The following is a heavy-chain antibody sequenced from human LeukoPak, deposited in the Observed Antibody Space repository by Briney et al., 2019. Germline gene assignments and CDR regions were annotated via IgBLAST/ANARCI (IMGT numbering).Heavy chain of an antibody. CDR3: ARDQGNGCFDP. J-gene: IGHJ5*02. V-gene: IGHV3-7*01. CDR1: GFTFNTYW. Sequence: GGSLRLSCAASGFTFNTYWMNWVRQAPGERLEWVASMDQDGTEKYYVDSVKGRFTISRDNAKNSLYLQMDSLRAEDTAVYYCARDQGNGCFDPWGQGSLVTVSS. CDR2: MDQDGTEK. D-gene: IGHD1-1*01.